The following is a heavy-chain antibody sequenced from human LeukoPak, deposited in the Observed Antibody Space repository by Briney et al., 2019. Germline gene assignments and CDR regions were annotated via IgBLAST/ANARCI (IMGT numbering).Heavy chain of an antibody. CDR1: SDSVSNYDYY. V-gene: IGHV4-39*01. CDR3: ARLYYDRSGYIDY. CDR2: IYYSGST. Sequence: SSETLSLTCTVSSDSVSNYDYYWGWIRQPPGKGLDWIGSIYYSGSTYYNPSLKSRVTMSVDTSRNQFSLKLKSVTAADTAVYYCARLYYDRSGYIDYWGQGTQVTVSS. D-gene: IGHD3-22*01. J-gene: IGHJ4*02.